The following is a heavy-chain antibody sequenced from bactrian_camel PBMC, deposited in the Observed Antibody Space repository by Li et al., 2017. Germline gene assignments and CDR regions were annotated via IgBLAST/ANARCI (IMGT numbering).Heavy chain of an antibody. Sequence: VQLVESGGGLVQPGGSLRLSCAASGPYHGYCMGWFRQAPGKDREEVAAINSGGGSTYYADSVEGRFTISRDNAKNTVYLQFNSLKTEDTAMYYCTKALGYLEVWGQGTQVTVS. CDR2: INSGGGST. J-gene: IGHJ2*01. V-gene: IGHV3S40*01. CDR1: GPYHGYC. CDR3: TKALGYLEV.